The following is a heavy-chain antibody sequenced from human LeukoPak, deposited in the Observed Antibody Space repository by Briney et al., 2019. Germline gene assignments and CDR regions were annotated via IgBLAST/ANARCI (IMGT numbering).Heavy chain of an antibody. D-gene: IGHD2-2*01. Sequence: ASVKVSCKASGYTFTSYYMHWVRQAPGQGLEWMGIINPSGGSTSYAQKFQGRVTMTRDMSTSTVYMELSSLRAEDTAVYYCARDRSYQLLSYYYYYYMDVWGKGTTVTISS. V-gene: IGHV1-46*01. J-gene: IGHJ6*03. CDR2: INPSGGST. CDR1: GYTFTSYY. CDR3: ARDRSYQLLSYYYYYYMDV.